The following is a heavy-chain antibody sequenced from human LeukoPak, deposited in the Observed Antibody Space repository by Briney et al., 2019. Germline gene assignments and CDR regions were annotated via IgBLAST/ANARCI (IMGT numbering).Heavy chain of an antibody. CDR3: ARVGSSLSLAPNWYYFDY. Sequence: SETLSLTCTVSGGSISSGDYYWSWIRQPPGKGLEWIGYIYYSGSTYYNPSLKSRVTISVDTSKNQFSLKLSSVTAADTAVYYCARVGSSLSLAPNWYYFDYWGQGTLVTVSS. D-gene: IGHD1-1*01. CDR1: GGSISSGDYY. CDR2: IYYSGST. J-gene: IGHJ4*02. V-gene: IGHV4-30-4*08.